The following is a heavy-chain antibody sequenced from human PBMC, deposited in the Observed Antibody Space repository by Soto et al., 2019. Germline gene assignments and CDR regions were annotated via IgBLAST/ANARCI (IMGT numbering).Heavy chain of an antibody. V-gene: IGHV4-39*01. CDR1: VGSISGYY. CDR3: ARHRGPAPVY. CDR2: LFYGGTT. J-gene: IGHJ4*02. D-gene: IGHD3-10*01. Sequence: SETLSLTCTVSVGSISGYYWTWIRQPPGKGLEWVGSLFYGGTTDYNPSLKSRLTMSLDTSKNHFSLKLRSVTAADTAVYYCARHRGPAPVYWGQGTLVTVSS.